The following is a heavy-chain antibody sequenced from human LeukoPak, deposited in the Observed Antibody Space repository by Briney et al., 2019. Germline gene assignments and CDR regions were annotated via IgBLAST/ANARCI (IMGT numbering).Heavy chain of an antibody. CDR3: TRVLRGYGGYYFDY. CDR2: IRSKAYGGTT. D-gene: IGHD4-23*01. CDR1: GFTFGDYA. Sequence: GGSLRLSFTASGFTFGDYAMSWLRQAPGKWLEWVGCIRSKAYGGTTEYAASVKGRFTISRDDSKSIAYLQMNSLKTEDTAVYYCTRVLRGYGGYYFDYWGQGTLVTVSS. J-gene: IGHJ4*02. V-gene: IGHV3-49*03.